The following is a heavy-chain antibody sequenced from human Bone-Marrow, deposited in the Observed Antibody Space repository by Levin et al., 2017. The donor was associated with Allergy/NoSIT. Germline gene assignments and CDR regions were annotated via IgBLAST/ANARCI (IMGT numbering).Heavy chain of an antibody. V-gene: IGHV3-23*01. CDR3: AKSKGGYDFWSGYYGDYFDY. D-gene: IGHD3-3*01. J-gene: IGHJ4*02. Sequence: GGSLRLSCAASGFTFSSYAMSWVRQAPGKGLEWVSAISGSGGSTYYADSVKGRFTISRDNSKNTLYLQMNSLRAEDTAVYYCAKSKGGYDFWSGYYGDYFDYWGQGTLVTVSS. CDR1: GFTFSSYA. CDR2: ISGSGGST.